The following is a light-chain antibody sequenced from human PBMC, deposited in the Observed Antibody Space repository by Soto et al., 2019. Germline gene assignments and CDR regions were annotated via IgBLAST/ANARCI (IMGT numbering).Light chain of an antibody. CDR3: QQYGSYRST. Sequence: DIMLTQSPHTLSLSHGESSTLSFRASQSLGRYLAWYQQKPGQAPRLLIYGASSRATGIPHRFSGSGSGTEFTLCISGLEPEDFAVYYCQQYGSYRSTFGQGTKVDI. CDR1: QSLGRY. J-gene: IGKJ1*01. CDR2: GAS. V-gene: IGKV3-20*01.